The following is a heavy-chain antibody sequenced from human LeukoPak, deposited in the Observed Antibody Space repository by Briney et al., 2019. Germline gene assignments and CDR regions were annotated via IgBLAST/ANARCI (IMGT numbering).Heavy chain of an antibody. CDR1: GFTFSSNY. V-gene: IGHV3-23*01. CDR3: AKALYGGHDY. D-gene: IGHD4-23*01. Sequence: GGSLRLSCAASGFTFSSNYMSWVRQAPGKGLECVSALSGNGNTIYYADSVKGRFTISRDNSKNTLSLQMNGLRAEDTAVYYCAKALYGGHDYWGQGTLVTVSS. CDR2: LSGNGNTI. J-gene: IGHJ4*02.